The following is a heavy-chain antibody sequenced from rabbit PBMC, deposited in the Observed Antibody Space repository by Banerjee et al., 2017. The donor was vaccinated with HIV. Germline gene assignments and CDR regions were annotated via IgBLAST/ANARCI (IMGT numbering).Heavy chain of an antibody. D-gene: IGHD4-1*01. CDR2: IYTGSSSTT. CDR3: ARDLAGVIGWNFNL. Sequence: PGKGLEWIACIYTGSSSTTYYASWAKGRFTISKTSWTTVTLQMTSLTAADTATYFCARDLAGVIGWNFNLWGPGTLVTVS. V-gene: IGHV1S40*01. J-gene: IGHJ4*01.